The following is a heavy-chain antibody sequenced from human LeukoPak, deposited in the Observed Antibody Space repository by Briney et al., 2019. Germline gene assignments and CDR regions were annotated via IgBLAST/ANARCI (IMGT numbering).Heavy chain of an antibody. CDR2: ISGSGGST. CDR3: AKDMWELEAAGAFDI. V-gene: IGHV3-23*01. Sequence: GGSPRLSCAASGFTFSSYAMSWVRQAPGKGLEWVSAISGSGGSTYYADSVKGRFTISRDNSKNTLYLQMNSLRAEDTAVYYCAKDMWELEAAGAFDIWGQGTMVTVSS. D-gene: IGHD1-26*01. J-gene: IGHJ3*02. CDR1: GFTFSSYA.